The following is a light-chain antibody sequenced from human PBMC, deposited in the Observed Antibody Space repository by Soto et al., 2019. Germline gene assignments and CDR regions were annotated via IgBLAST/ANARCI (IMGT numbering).Light chain of an antibody. CDR2: GAS. CDR3: QQYGSSPGT. CDR1: QSFSSSY. V-gene: IGKV3-20*01. J-gene: IGKJ5*01. Sequence: SLGTLSWSPVERATLSCSSSQSFSSSYLAWYQQKPGQAPRLLIYGASSRATGIPDRFSGSGSGTDFTLTISRLEPEDFAVYYCQQYGSSPGTFGQGTRMEIK.